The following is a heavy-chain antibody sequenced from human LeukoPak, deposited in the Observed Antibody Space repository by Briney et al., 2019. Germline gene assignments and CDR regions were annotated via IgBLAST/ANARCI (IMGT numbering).Heavy chain of an antibody. V-gene: IGHV3-66*02. CDR2: LYSGGPT. CDR3: ARNSYAVLTGYSSGGLYL. Sequence: PGGSLRLSCAASGITVNTNYMNWVRQSPRKGLEWVSILYSGGPTYYADSVKGRFTISRDNFKNTVYLQMNSLKVEDTAVYYCARNSYAVLTGYSSGGLYLWDPGTLVTVSS. J-gene: IGHJ4*02. D-gene: IGHD3-9*01. CDR1: GITVNTNY.